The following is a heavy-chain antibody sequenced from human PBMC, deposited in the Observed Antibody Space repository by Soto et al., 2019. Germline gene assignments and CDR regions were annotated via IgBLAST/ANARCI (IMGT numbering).Heavy chain of an antibody. J-gene: IGHJ4*02. CDR1: GFTFDDYA. CDR3: AKALQEGQWLVFIDY. Sequence: GGSLRLSCAASGFTFDDYAMHWVRQAPGKGLEWVSGISWNSGSIGYADSVKGRFTISRDNAKNSLYLQMNSLRAEDTALYYCAKALQEGQWLVFIDYWGQGTLVTVSS. D-gene: IGHD6-19*01. CDR2: ISWNSGSI. V-gene: IGHV3-9*01.